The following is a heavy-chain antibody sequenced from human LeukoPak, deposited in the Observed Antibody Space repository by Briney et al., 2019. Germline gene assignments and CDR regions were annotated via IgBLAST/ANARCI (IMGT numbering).Heavy chain of an antibody. Sequence: GSSLRLSCSASGLTFSTYSIHWVRQAPGKGLEWVAVLSYDGSTKYFADSVKGRFAISRDNSQNTLYLQLNNLAAEDTAVYYCTRVRVPSRVLLPYFDYWGQGTLVTVSS. J-gene: IGHJ4*02. CDR2: LSYDGSTK. CDR1: GLTFSTYS. D-gene: IGHD3-10*01. V-gene: IGHV3-30*01. CDR3: TRVRVPSRVLLPYFDY.